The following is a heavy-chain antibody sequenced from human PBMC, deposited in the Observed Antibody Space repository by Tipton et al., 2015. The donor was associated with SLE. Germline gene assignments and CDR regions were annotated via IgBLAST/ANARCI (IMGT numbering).Heavy chain of an antibody. D-gene: IGHD2-15*01. J-gene: IGHJ4*02. CDR1: GGSFSGYY. Sequence: LRLSCAVYGGSFSGYYWSWIRQPPGKGLEWIGYIYYSGSTNYNPSLKSRVTISVDTSKNQFSLKLSSVTAADTAVYYCARHVYCSGGSCYSGDYFDYWGQGTLVTISS. CDR2: IYYSGST. CDR3: ARHVYCSGGSCYSGDYFDY. V-gene: IGHV4-59*08.